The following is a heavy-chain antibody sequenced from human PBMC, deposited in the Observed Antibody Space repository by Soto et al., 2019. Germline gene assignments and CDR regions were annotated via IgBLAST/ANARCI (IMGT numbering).Heavy chain of an antibody. Sequence: ASVKVSCKASGYTFSSYAVHWVRQAPGQRLEWMGWINAGYGNTKSSQKFQDRVTISRDTYASTAYMELTSLRSEDTAVYYCARDTGDGTFEFSGQATPVILSS. D-gene: IGHD7-27*01. CDR1: GYTFSSYA. J-gene: IGHJ4*02. V-gene: IGHV1-3*01. CDR3: ARDTGDGTFEF. CDR2: INAGYGNT.